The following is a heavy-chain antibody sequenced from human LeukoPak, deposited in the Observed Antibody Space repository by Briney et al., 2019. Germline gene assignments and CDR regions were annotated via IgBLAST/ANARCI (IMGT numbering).Heavy chain of an antibody. V-gene: IGHV3-30*04. CDR1: GFTFRGYA. J-gene: IGHJ4*02. D-gene: IGHD5-18*01. Sequence: GGSLRLSCAASGFTFRGYAMHWVRQAPGKGLEWVAVISYDGSNKYYTDSVKGRFTISRDNSRNTLYLLMNSLRAEDTAVYYCARVWDTAMANWGQGTLVTVSS. CDR3: ARVWDTAMAN. CDR2: ISYDGSNK.